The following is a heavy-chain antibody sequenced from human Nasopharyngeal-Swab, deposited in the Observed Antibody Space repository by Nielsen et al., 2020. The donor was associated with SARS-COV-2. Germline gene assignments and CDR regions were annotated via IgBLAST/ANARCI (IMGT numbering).Heavy chain of an antibody. V-gene: IGHV3-53*01. D-gene: IGHD2-21*02. J-gene: IGHJ2*01. CDR3: ARSRLPGVFSVTASWYFDL. Sequence: VRQAPGKGLEWVSVIYSGGSRHYADSVKGRFTISRDNSKNALYLQMNSLRAEDTAVYYCARSRLPGVFSVTASWYFDLWGLCTPVTFSS. CDR2: IYSGGSR.